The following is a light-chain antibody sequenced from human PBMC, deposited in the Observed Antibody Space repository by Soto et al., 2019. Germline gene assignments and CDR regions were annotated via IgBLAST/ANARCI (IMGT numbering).Light chain of an antibody. J-gene: IGKJ1*01. CDR2: RVS. CDR3: TQGTHWPRT. V-gene: IGKV2-30*01. CDR1: KSLVYSDGNPH. Sequence: DVGLTQSPLSLPGNFGQPASLSCRSSKSLVYSDGNPHLSWFHQRPGQSPRRLIYRVSSRDSGVPDRFSGSGSGTDFTLEISRVEAEDVGIYFCTQGTHWPRTFGQGTKVEVK.